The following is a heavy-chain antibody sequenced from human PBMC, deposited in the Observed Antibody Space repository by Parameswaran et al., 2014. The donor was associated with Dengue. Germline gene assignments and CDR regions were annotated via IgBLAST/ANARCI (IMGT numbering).Heavy chain of an antibody. J-gene: IGHJ3*02. V-gene: IGHV1-69*01. CDR3: AREVEYSSSPDAFDI. Sequence: SWVRQAPGQGLEWMGGIIPIFGTANYAQKFQGRVTITADESTSTAYMELSSLRSEDTAVYYCAREVEYSSSPDAFDIWGQGTMVTVSS. D-gene: IGHD6-6*01. CDR2: IIPIFGTA.